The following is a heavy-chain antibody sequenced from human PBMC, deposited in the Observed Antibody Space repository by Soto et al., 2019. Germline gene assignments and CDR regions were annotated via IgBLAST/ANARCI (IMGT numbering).Heavy chain of an antibody. J-gene: IGHJ6*02. CDR3: ARRKAAAGTFLSFYYYGMDV. CDR1: GGSISSGGYS. Sequence: SETLSLTCAVSGGSISSGGYSWSWIRQPPGKGLEWIGYIYHSGSTYYNPSLKSRVTISVDTSKNQFSLKLSSVTAADTAVYYCARRKAAAGTFLSFYYYGMDVWGRGTTVT. CDR2: IYHSGST. D-gene: IGHD6-13*01. V-gene: IGHV4-30-2*01.